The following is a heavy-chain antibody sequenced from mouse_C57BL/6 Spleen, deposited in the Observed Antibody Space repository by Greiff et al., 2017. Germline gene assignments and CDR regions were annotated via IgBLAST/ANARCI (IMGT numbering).Heavy chain of an antibody. CDR2: INPSSGYT. CDR1: GYTFTSYW. V-gene: IGHV1-7*01. Sequence: QVQLQQSGAELAKPGASVKLSCKASGYTFTSYWMHWVKQRPGQGLEWIGYINPSSGYTKYNQKFKDKATFTADKSSSTSYMQLSSLTYEDSAVYCWARYDYDVPLFAYWGQGTLVTVSA. CDR3: ARYDYDVPLFAY. D-gene: IGHD2-4*01. J-gene: IGHJ3*01.